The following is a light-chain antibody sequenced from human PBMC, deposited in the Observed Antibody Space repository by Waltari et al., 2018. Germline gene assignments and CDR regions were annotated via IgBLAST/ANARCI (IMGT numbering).Light chain of an antibody. CDR2: WAA. V-gene: IGKV4-1*01. Sequence: DIVMTQSPDSLAVSLGERATVNCKSSLTLLYNSDNKNYLAWYQQKPGQPPKLLFYWAATRDSGVPDRFSGSGSGTDFTLTISSLQAEDVAVYYCQQYYTAPWTCGQGTKVEVK. CDR1: LTLLYNSDNKNY. J-gene: IGKJ1*01. CDR3: QQYYTAPWT.